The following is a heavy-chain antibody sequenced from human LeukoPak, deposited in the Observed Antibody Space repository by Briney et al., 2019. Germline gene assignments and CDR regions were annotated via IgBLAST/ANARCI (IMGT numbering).Heavy chain of an antibody. D-gene: IGHD6-13*01. CDR2: ISGSGGST. V-gene: IGHV3-23*01. CDR1: GFTFSSYA. CDR3: AKGLAAAGTPEGWFDP. J-gene: IGHJ5*02. Sequence: GGSLRLSCAASGFTFSSYAMSWVRQAPGKGLEWVSAISGSGGSTYYADSVKGRFTISRDNSKNTLYLQMYSLRAEDTAVYYCAKGLAAAGTPEGWFDPWGQGTLVTVSS.